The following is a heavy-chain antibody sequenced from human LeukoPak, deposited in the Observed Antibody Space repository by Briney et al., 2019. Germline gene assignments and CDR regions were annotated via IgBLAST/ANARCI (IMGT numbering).Heavy chain of an antibody. CDR3: ARHVWYRFDY. CDR1: GGSFSGYY. V-gene: IGHV4-34*01. CDR2: INHSGST. Sequence: TSETLSLTCAVYGGSFSGYYWSWIRQPPGKGLEWIGEINHSGSTNYNPSLKSRVTISVDTSKNQFSLKLSSVTAADTAVYYCARHVWYRFDYWGQGTLVTISS. D-gene: IGHD3-3*02. J-gene: IGHJ4*02.